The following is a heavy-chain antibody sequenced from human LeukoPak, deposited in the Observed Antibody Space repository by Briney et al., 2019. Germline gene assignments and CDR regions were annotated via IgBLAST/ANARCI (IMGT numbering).Heavy chain of an antibody. Sequence: GASVKVSCKASGYTFTSYYMHWVRQAPGQGLEWMGIINPSGGSTSYAQKFQGRVTTTRDTSTSTVYMELSSLRSEDTAVYYCAREGHGDYVVDCWGQGTLVTVSS. CDR1: GYTFTSYY. D-gene: IGHD4-17*01. J-gene: IGHJ4*02. V-gene: IGHV1-46*01. CDR2: INPSGGST. CDR3: AREGHGDYVVDC.